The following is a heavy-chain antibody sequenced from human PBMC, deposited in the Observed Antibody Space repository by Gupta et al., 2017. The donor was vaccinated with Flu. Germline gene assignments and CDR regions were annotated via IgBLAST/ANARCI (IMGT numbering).Heavy chain of an antibody. V-gene: IGHV3-23*01. J-gene: IGHJ4*02. CDR1: RFNFNSYA. D-gene: IGHD2-21*02. CDR2: ITRSGGNT. Sequence: ATRFNFNSYAMSWGRQAPGKGLDWVSRITRSGGNTKYGDSVKAGFTIASDNSKNTLCLKSNSLTVDDAAKDYCEKETGGGDVLDYWGQGTLGTVSS. CDR3: EKETGGGDVLDY.